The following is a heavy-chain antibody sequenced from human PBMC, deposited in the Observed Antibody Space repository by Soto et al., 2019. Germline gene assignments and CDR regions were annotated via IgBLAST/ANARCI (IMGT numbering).Heavy chain of an antibody. J-gene: IGHJ6*02. CDR1: GGSISSSSYY. D-gene: IGHD1-26*01. CDR3: ARRRSSPYYYYGMDV. CDR2: IYYSRST. Sequence: SETLSLTCTVCGGSISSSSYYWGWIRQPPGKGLEWIGSIYYSRSTYYNPSLKSRVTISVDTSKNQFSLKLSSVTAADTAVYYCARRRSSPYYYYGMDVWGQGTTVTVSS. V-gene: IGHV4-39*01.